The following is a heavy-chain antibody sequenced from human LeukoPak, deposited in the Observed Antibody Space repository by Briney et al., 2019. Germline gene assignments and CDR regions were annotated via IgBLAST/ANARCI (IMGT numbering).Heavy chain of an antibody. D-gene: IGHD3-3*01. J-gene: IGHJ5*02. Sequence: ASVKVSCKASGYTFTSYYMHWVRHAPGQGLEWMGIINPSGGSTSYAQKFQGRVTMTRDMSTSTVYMELSSLRSEDTAVYYCARVGIDFWSGYSPNYWFDPWGQGTLVSVSS. CDR3: ARVGIDFWSGYSPNYWFDP. CDR2: INPSGGST. CDR1: GYTFTSYY. V-gene: IGHV1-46*01.